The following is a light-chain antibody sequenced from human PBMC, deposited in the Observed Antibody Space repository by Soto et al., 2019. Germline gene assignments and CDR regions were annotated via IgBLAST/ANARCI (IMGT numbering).Light chain of an antibody. Sequence: EIVLTQSPGTLSLSPGERATLSCRASPSVTSTYLAWYQQKTGQAPRLLIYGASTRATGIPDRFSASGSGTDFTFTISRLKPEDFADYYCQQHGSSPLTFGPGTKVVIK. V-gene: IGKV3-20*01. J-gene: IGKJ3*01. CDR1: PSVTSTY. CDR3: QQHGSSPLT. CDR2: GAS.